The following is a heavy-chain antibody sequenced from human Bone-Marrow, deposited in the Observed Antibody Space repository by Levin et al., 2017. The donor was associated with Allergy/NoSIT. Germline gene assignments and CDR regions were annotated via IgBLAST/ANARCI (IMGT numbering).Heavy chain of an antibody. D-gene: IGHD4-23*01. CDR1: GFPVTNAW. CDR2: IKRKSDGGTT. Sequence: GESLKISCAASGFPVTNAWMHWVRQAPGKGLEWVGQIKRKSDGGTTAYAAPVRGRFTISTDASENTVSLQMNHLKTDDTAVYYCATDDYGGNWGQGTLVTVSS. V-gene: IGHV3-15*01. J-gene: IGHJ4*02. CDR3: ATDDYGGN.